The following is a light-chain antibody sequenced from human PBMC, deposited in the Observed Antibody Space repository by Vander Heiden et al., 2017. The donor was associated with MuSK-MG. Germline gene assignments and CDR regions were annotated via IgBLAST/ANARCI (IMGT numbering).Light chain of an antibody. V-gene: IGKV3-15*01. J-gene: IGKJ4*01. CDR1: HSVSSN. Sequence: EIAMTQSPATLSVSPGDRAPLSCRASHSVSSNLARYQQEPGQAPRPPNYGAFTRGTGSPPRFSSSRGGTKFTLTISSRQSEDFAVYYCQQQNNWRAFTFGGGTKVEIK. CDR2: GAF. CDR3: QQQNNWRAFT.